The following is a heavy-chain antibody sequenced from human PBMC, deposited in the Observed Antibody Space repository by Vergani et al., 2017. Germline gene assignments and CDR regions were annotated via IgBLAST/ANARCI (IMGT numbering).Heavy chain of an antibody. Sequence: QVQLVESGGGVVQPGRSLRLSCAASGFTFSSYGMHWVRQAPGKGLEWVAVIWYDGSNKYYADSVKGRFTISRDNSKNTLYLQMNSLRAEDTAVYYCARDSGYCSGGSCYSGENWFDPWGQGTLVTVSS. J-gene: IGHJ5*02. D-gene: IGHD2-15*01. V-gene: IGHV3-33*01. CDR2: IWYDGSNK. CDR1: GFTFSSYG. CDR3: ARDSGYCSGGSCYSGENWFDP.